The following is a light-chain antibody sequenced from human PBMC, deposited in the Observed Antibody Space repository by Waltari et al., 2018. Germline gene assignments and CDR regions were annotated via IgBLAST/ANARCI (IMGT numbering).Light chain of an antibody. Sequence: DIHMSPSPSTLSASVGHRVTITCRSSQSISSWLAWYQQKPGKAPKVLIYKASSLESGVPSRFSGSGSGTEFTLTISSLQPDDFATYYCQQYNSYWTFGQGTKVEIK. V-gene: IGKV1-5*03. CDR1: QSISSW. CDR3: QQYNSYWT. J-gene: IGKJ1*01. CDR2: KAS.